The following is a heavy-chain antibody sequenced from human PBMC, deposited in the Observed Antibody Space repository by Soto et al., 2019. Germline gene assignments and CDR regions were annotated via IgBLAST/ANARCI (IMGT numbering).Heavy chain of an antibody. J-gene: IGHJ4*02. Sequence: QVQLVQSGAEMKKPGSSVKVSCKASGDTFNFYTISWVRQAPGQGLEWMGRIIPMLGMSNYAQKFQDRVTIIADKSTSTAYMQSSSLRSEDTAIYYCATSYGSGSRPFDYWGQGTLVTVSS. CDR1: GDTFNFYT. D-gene: IGHD3-10*01. V-gene: IGHV1-69*02. CDR2: IIPMLGMS. CDR3: ATSYGSGSRPFDY.